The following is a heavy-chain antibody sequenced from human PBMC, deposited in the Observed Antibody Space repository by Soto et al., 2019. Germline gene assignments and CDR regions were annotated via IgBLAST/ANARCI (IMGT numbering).Heavy chain of an antibody. J-gene: IGHJ4*02. Sequence: SVKVSCKASGGTLSSYTISWVRQAPGQGLEWMGRVIPNLGVTNYAQKFQGRFTIVVDTSTSTAYMELNSLRSEDTAVYYCARDKGYGRDTSCPYFDYWGQGTLVTVSS. CDR3: ARDKGYGRDTSCPYFDY. CDR2: VIPNLGVT. D-gene: IGHD2-2*01. CDR1: GGTLSSYT. V-gene: IGHV1-69*04.